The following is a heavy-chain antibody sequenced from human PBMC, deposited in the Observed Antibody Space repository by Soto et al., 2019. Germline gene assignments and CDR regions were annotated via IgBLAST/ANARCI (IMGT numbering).Heavy chain of an antibody. J-gene: IGHJ4*02. Sequence: PGGSLRLSCAASGFTFSSYAMSWVRQAPGRGLEWVSGIGDSGHTTNYADSVKGRFTISRDNSKNTLYLQMNSLRAEDTAVYYCAYIRGWGQGALVTVSS. V-gene: IGHV3-23*01. D-gene: IGHD5-18*01. CDR3: AYIRG. CDR2: IGDSGHTT. CDR1: GFTFSSYA.